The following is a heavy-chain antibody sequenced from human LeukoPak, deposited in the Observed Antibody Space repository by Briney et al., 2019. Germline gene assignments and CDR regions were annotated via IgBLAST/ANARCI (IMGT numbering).Heavy chain of an antibody. J-gene: IGHJ6*03. Sequence: GGSLRLSCAASGFTFSSYWMSWVRQAPGKGLEWVANIKQDGSEKYYVDSVKGRFTISRDNAKNSLYLQMNSLRAEDTAVYYCRGHCSSTSCYSYYYYYMDVWGKGTTVTVSS. CDR3: RGHCSSTSCYSYYYYYMDV. V-gene: IGHV3-7*01. D-gene: IGHD2-2*02. CDR2: IKQDGSEK. CDR1: GFTFSSYW.